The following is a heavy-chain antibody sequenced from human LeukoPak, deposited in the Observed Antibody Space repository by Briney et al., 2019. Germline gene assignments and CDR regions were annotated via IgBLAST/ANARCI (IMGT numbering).Heavy chain of an antibody. J-gene: IGHJ4*02. V-gene: IGHV4-61*02. Sequence: SETLSLTCTVSGGSISSGSYYWSWIRQPAGKGLEWIGRIYTSGSTNYNPSLKSRVTISVDTSKNQFSLRLSSVTAADTAVYYCATRKLGNDYWGQGTLVTVSS. CDR1: GGSISSGSYY. CDR3: ATRKLGNDY. CDR2: IYTSGST. D-gene: IGHD7-27*01.